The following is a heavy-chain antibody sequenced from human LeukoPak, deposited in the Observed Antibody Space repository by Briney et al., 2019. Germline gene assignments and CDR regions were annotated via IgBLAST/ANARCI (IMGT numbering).Heavy chain of an antibody. CDR3: ARGGDCSGGSCYLIDY. V-gene: IGHV1-8*01. CDR2: MNPNSGNT. CDR1: GYTFTSYD. Sequence: ASVKVSCKASGYTFTSYDINWVRQAPGQGLEWMGWMNPNSGNTVYAQKFQGRVTMTRNTSISTAYMELSSLRSEDTAVYYCARGGDCSGGSCYLIDYWGQGTLVTVSS. J-gene: IGHJ4*02. D-gene: IGHD2-15*01.